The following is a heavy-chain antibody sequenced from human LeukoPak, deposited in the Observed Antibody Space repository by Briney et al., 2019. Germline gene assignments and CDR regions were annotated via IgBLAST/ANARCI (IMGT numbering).Heavy chain of an antibody. CDR2: ISAYNGNT. CDR1: GYTFTSYG. Sequence: GASVTVSCKASGYTFTSYGISWVRQAPGQGLEWMGWISAYNGNTNYAQKLQGRVTMTTDTSTSTAYMELRSLRSDDTAVYYCARDTYDSSGYYYEYYGMDVWGQGTTVTVSS. D-gene: IGHD3-22*01. CDR3: ARDTYDSSGYYYEYYGMDV. J-gene: IGHJ6*02. V-gene: IGHV1-18*01.